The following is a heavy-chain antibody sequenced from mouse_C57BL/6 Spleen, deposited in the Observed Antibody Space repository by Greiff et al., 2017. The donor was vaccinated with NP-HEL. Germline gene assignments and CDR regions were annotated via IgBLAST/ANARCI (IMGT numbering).Heavy chain of an antibody. CDR2: ISSGSSTI. CDR1: GFTFSDYG. D-gene: IGHD2-4*01. J-gene: IGHJ1*03. Sequence: EVQLVESGGGLVKPGGSLKLSCAASGFTFSDYGMHWVRQAPEKGLEWVAYISSGSSTIYYADTVKGRFTISRDNAKNTLFLQMTSLRSEDTAMYYCARSYDYDGDWYFDVWGTGTTVTVSS. CDR3: ARSYDYDGDWYFDV. V-gene: IGHV5-17*01.